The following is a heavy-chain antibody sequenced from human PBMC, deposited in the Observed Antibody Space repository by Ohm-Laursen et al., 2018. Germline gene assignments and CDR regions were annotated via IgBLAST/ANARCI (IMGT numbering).Heavy chain of an antibody. CDR1: GFTFSTYW. J-gene: IGHJ4*01. V-gene: IGHV3-7*01. CDR3: VRGVRYGNF. CDR2: IKQDGSGK. D-gene: IGHD3-16*01. Sequence: SLRLSCTASGFTFSTYWLIWVRQAPGQGLEWVANIKQDGSGKYYVDSVKGRFTISRDNAKNSLFLEMNNLRAEDSALYYCVRGVRYGNFWGQGTLVTVSS.